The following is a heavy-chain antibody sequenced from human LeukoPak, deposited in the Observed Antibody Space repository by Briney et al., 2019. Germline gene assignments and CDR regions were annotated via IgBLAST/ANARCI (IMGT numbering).Heavy chain of an antibody. CDR3: ARDPAYCSSTSCYARGYFDY. J-gene: IGHJ4*02. D-gene: IGHD2-2*01. V-gene: IGHV4-59*01. CDR1: GGSISSYY. CDR2: IDYSGST. Sequence: SETLSLTCTVSGGSISSYYWSWIRQPPGKGLEWIGYIDYSGSTNYNPTLKSRVTISVGTSKNQFSLKLSSVTAADTAVYYCARDPAYCSSTSCYARGYFDYWGQGTLVTVSS.